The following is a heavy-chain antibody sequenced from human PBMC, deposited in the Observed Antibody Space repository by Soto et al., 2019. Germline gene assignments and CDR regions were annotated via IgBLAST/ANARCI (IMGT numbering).Heavy chain of an antibody. V-gene: IGHV1-8*01. J-gene: IGHJ4*02. D-gene: IGHD2-21*01. Sequence: ASVKVSCKASGYTFTSYDINWVRQATGQGLEWMGWMNPNSGNTGYAQKFQGRVTMTSNYSISTAYMELTSLRSEDTAVYYCAIVPTLSTLHPQPYYFDYWGQGTLVNVSS. CDR2: MNPNSGNT. CDR3: AIVPTLSTLHPQPYYFDY. CDR1: GYTFTSYD.